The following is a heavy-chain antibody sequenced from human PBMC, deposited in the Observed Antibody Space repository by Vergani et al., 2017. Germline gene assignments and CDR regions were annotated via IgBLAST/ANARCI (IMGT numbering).Heavy chain of an antibody. CDR2: ISWNSGAV. J-gene: IGHJ4*02. Sequence: EVQLVESGGGLVKPGGSLRLSCEASGITFWKFGMHWVRQGPGKGLEWVSGISWNSGAVDYADSVRGRFTISRDNAKNTLYLQMNSLRAEDTAVYYCARDFNQLLYRGSYFDYWGQGTLVTVSS. CDR1: GITFWKFG. V-gene: IGHV3-9*01. CDR3: ARDFNQLLYRGSYFDY. D-gene: IGHD2-2*02.